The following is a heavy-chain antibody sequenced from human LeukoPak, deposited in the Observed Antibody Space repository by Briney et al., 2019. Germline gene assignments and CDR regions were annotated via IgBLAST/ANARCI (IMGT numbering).Heavy chain of an antibody. J-gene: IGHJ4*02. CDR1: GFTFSRYY. CDR2: ISSSAISI. D-gene: IGHD3-10*01. Sequence: TGGSLRLSCEASGFTFSRYYMSWIRQAPGKGLEWLSYISSSAISINYADSVKGRFTISRDNSKNTLYLQMNSLRAEDTAIYYCAKQSLLLRGPLLIYYFDFWGQGTLVTVSS. CDR3: AKQSLLLRGPLLIYYFDF. V-gene: IGHV3-11*01.